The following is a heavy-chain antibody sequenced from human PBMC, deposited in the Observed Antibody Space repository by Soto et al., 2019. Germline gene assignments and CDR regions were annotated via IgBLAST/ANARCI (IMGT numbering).Heavy chain of an antibody. Sequence: PSETLSLTCSVSGGSISSKSYSWGWIRQPPGKGLEWIGTFYYSENTYYNPSLKSRVTISVDTSKNQFSLKLSSVTAADTAVYYCAKLAGYYSGNSCHGDYAMDVWGQGTTVTVSS. CDR2: FYYSENT. CDR1: GGSISSKSYS. V-gene: IGHV4-39*01. J-gene: IGHJ6*02. D-gene: IGHD2-2*01. CDR3: AKLAGYYSGNSCHGDYAMDV.